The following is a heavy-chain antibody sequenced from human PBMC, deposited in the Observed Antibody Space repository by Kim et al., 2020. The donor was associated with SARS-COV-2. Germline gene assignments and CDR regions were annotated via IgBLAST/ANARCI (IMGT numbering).Heavy chain of an antibody. D-gene: IGHD3-10*01. V-gene: IGHV4-34*01. CDR2: INHSGST. CDR1: GGSFSGYY. J-gene: IGHJ5*02. CDR3: ARAPYYYGSANWFDP. Sequence: SETLSLTCAVYGGSFSGYYWSWIRQPPGKGLEWIGEINHSGSTNYNPSLKSRVTISVDTSKNQFSLKLSSVTAADTAVYYCARAPYYYGSANWFDPWGQGTLVTVSS.